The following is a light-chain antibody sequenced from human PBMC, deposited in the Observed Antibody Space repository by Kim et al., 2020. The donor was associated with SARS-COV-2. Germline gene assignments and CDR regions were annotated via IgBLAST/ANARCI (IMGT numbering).Light chain of an antibody. J-gene: IGKJ5*01. Sequence: SPGERATLSCRASQSVSTDLAWYQQKSGQAPRLLIYGASTRATGIPARFSGSGSGTEFTLTISDLQSEDLAVYYCQQYKNWPPITFGQGTRLEIK. CDR2: GAS. CDR3: QQYKNWPPIT. CDR1: QSVSTD. V-gene: IGKV3D-15*01.